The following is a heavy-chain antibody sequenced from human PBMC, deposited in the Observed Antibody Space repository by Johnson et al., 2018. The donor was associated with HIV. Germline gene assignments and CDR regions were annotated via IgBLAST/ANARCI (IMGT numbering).Heavy chain of an antibody. CDR3: ARGSLTDDGFAA. D-gene: IGHD2-8*01. V-gene: IGHV3-15*01. J-gene: IGHJ3*01. Sequence: VQLVESGGGVVQPGRSLRLSCAASGFTFSSYGMHWVRQAPGKGLEWVGRIKSKTDGGTTDYAAPVKGRFTISRDDSKNTLYLQMNSLKTEDTAVYYCARGSLTDDGFAAWDQGTLVIVSS. CDR1: GFTFSSYG. CDR2: IKSKTDGGTT.